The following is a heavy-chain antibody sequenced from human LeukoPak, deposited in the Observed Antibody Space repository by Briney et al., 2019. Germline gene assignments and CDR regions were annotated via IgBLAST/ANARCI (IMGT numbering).Heavy chain of an antibody. CDR3: AKDLARLTTVTTADY. CDR1: GFTFSSYA. CDR2: ISGSGGST. D-gene: IGHD4-11*01. V-gene: IGHV3-23*01. Sequence: GGSLRLSCAASGFTFSSYAMSWVRQAPGKGLEWVSAISGSGGSTYYADSVKGRFTISRDNSKNTLYLQMNSLRAEDTAVYYCAKDLARLTTVTTADYWGQGTLVTVSS. J-gene: IGHJ4*02.